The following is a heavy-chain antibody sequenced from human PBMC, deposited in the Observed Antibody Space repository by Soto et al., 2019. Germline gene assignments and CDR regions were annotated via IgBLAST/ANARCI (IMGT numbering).Heavy chain of an antibody. J-gene: IGHJ4*02. Sequence: QVQLVQSGAEVKKPGSSVKVSCKASGGTFSRSAINWVRQAPGQGLEWMGGIIPVFGTANYAQKFQGRVTITADKSTSTAYMELSSLRSEDTAVYYCARALELLPLLFDYWGQGTLVTVSS. CDR1: GGTFSRSA. CDR2: IIPVFGTA. CDR3: ARALELLPLLFDY. D-gene: IGHD1-7*01. V-gene: IGHV1-69*06.